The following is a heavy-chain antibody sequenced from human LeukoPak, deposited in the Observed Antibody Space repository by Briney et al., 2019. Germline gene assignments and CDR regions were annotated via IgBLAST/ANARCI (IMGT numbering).Heavy chain of an antibody. V-gene: IGHV4-59*01. CDR3: AGRRYCSGGSCHEGAFDI. D-gene: IGHD2-15*01. CDR2: IYYSGNT. J-gene: IGHJ3*02. Sequence: SETLSLTCTVSGGSISSYYWSWIRQPPGKGLEWIGYIYYSGNTNYNPSLKSRVTISVDTSKNQFSLKLSSVTAADTAVYYCAGRRYCSGGSCHEGAFDIWGQGTMVTVSS. CDR1: GGSISSYY.